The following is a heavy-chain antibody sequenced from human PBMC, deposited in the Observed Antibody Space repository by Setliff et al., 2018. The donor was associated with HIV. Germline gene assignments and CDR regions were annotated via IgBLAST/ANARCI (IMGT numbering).Heavy chain of an antibody. V-gene: IGHV4-38-2*02. Sequence: SETLSLTCTVSGDFFSSDYQWGWIRQPPGKGLERIGSIYHSGSTNYNPSLKSRVTISVDKSKNQFSLKLSSVTAADTAVYYCARDQRLSYWGQGTLVTVSS. CDR1: GDFFSSDYQ. CDR2: IYHSGST. CDR3: ARDQRLSY. J-gene: IGHJ4*02.